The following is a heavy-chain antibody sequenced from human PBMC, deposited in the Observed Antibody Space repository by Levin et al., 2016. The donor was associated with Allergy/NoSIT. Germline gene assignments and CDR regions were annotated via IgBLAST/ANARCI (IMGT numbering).Heavy chain of an antibody. Sequence: WIRQPPGKGLEWVSSISSSSSYIYYADSVKGRFTISRDNAKNSLYLQMNSLRAEDTAVYYCARDIQSSTSDYYYMDVWGKGTTVTVSS. J-gene: IGHJ6*03. CDR2: ISSSSSYI. V-gene: IGHV3-21*01. CDR3: ARDIQSSTSDYYYMDV. D-gene: IGHD2-2*01.